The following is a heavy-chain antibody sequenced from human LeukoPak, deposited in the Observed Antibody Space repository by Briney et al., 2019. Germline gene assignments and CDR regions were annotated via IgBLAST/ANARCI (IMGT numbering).Heavy chain of an antibody. CDR2: IYYSGST. V-gene: IGHV4-39*07. J-gene: IGHJ5*02. CDR3: ARDPYYDILTGSSWFDP. CDR1: GGSISSSSYY. Sequence: SETLSLTCTVSGGSISSSSYYWGWIRQPPGKGLEWIGSIYYSGSTYYNPSLKSRVTISVDTSKNQFSLKLSSVTAADTAVYYCARDPYYDILTGSSWFDPWGQGTLVTVSS. D-gene: IGHD3-9*01.